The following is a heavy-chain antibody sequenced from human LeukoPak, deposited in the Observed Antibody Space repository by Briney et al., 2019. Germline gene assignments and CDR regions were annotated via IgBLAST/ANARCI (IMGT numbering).Heavy chain of an antibody. Sequence: GGSLRLFCAASGFALSSHWMTWVRQVPGRGPEWVANVNRDGSETYYLDSVKGRFTISKDNAKNSLYLQMNSLRAEDTALYHCARNNGMDVWGQGTTVIVSS. CDR1: GFALSSHW. V-gene: IGHV3-7*03. CDR2: VNRDGSET. CDR3: ARNNGMDV. J-gene: IGHJ6*02.